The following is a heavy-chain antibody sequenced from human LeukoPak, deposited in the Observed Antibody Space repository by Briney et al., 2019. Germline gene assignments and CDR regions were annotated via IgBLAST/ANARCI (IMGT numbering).Heavy chain of an antibody. CDR2: IIPIFGIA. V-gene: IGHV1-69*10. CDR3: ARNSRMWNSSSTSCYHTYYYYGRDV. J-gene: IGHJ6*02. Sequence: GASVRVSCEASGGTSSSYATSWGPQAPGQGLGWMARIIPIFGIANYAQMFRGRGTLTADKSTSTAYMELSSLRSEDSAVYYCARNSRMWNSSSTSCYHTYYYYGRDVWGQGTTVTVSS. CDR1: GGTSSSYA. D-gene: IGHD2-2*01.